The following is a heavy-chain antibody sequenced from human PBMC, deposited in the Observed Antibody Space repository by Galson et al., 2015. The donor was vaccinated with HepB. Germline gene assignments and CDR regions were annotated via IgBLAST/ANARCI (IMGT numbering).Heavy chain of an antibody. D-gene: IGHD3-3*01. J-gene: IGHJ6*03. Sequence: TLSLTCAVYGGSFSGYYWSWIRQPPGKGLEWIGEINHSGSTNYNPSLKSRVTISVDTSKNQFSLKLSSVTAADTAVYYCARAPSAGITIFGVVIQPYYMDVWGKGTTVTVSS. CDR2: INHSGST. CDR1: GGSFSGYY. CDR3: ARAPSAGITIFGVVIQPYYMDV. V-gene: IGHV4-34*01.